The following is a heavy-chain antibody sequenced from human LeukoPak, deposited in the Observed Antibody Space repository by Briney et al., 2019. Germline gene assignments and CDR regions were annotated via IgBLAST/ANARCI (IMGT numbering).Heavy chain of an antibody. V-gene: IGHV3-7*01. Sequence: PGGSLRLSCAAYGFPFSNYWMNWIRQAPGKGLEWVAGIKKDGSEEYYVDFVKGRFTISRDNAKNSLFLQMNSLRVDDTAVYYCVRDRGYSPFDYWGQGTLVTVSS. CDR3: VRDRGYSPFDY. J-gene: IGHJ4*02. D-gene: IGHD5-18*01. CDR1: GFPFSNYW. CDR2: IKKDGSEE.